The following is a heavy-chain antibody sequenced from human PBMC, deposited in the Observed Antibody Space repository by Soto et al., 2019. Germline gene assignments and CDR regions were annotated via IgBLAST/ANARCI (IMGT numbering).Heavy chain of an antibody. V-gene: IGHV3-23*01. D-gene: IGHD3-3*01. CDR2: ITGSGDST. CDR1: GFTFSSYA. CDR3: AKVFVFTIREGFDY. Sequence: EVQLLESGGGLVQPRWSLRLSFAASGFTFSSYAMSWVRQAPGKGLEWVSAITGSGDSTYYADSVKGRFTVSRDNSKNTLYLQMNSLRAEDTAVYYCAKVFVFTIREGFDYWGLGTLVTVSS. J-gene: IGHJ4*02.